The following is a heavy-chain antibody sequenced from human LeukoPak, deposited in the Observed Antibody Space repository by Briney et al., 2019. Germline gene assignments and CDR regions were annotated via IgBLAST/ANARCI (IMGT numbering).Heavy chain of an antibody. CDR1: GFTFRNAS. CDR2: IKSKTDGGTT. D-gene: IGHD5-18*01. V-gene: IGHV3-15*01. Sequence: GGSLRLSCAASGFTFRNASMSWVRQAPGKGLEWVGRIKSKTDGGTTDYAAPVKGRFTISRDDSKNTLYLQMSGLTTEDTAVYFCAHRDTAMVRVDYWGRGTLVTVSS. J-gene: IGHJ4*02. CDR3: AHRDTAMVRVDY.